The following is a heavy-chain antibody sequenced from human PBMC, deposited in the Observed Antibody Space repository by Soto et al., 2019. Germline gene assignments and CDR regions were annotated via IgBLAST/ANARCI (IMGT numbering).Heavy chain of an antibody. CDR1: GYTFTSYG. V-gene: IGHV1-18*01. J-gene: IGHJ6*03. D-gene: IGHD2-2*01. CDR3: ARDWDIVVVPAAMLGGSYYYMDV. CDR2: ISAYNGNT. Sequence: ASVKVSCKASGYTFTSYGISWVRQAPGQGLEWMGWISAYNGNTNYAQKLQGRVTMTTDTSTSTAYMELRSLRSDDTAVYYCARDWDIVVVPAAMLGGSYYYMDVWGKGTTVTVSS.